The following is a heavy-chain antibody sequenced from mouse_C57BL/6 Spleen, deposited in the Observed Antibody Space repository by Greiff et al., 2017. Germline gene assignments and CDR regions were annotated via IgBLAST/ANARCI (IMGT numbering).Heavy chain of an antibody. D-gene: IGHD3-2*02. V-gene: IGHV5-4*03. CDR2: ISDGGSYT. CDR3: ARGGRQLRLRGGDTMDY. Sequence: EVKLVESGGGLVKPGGSLKLSCAASGFTFSSYAMSWVRQTPEKRLEWVATISDGGSYTYYPDNVKGRFTISRDNAKNNLYLQMSHLKSEDTAMYYCARGGRQLRLRGGDTMDYWGQGTSVTVSS. J-gene: IGHJ4*01. CDR1: GFTFSSYA.